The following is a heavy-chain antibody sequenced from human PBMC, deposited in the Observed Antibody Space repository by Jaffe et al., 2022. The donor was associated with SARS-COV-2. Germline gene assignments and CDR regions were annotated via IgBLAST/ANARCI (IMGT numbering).Heavy chain of an antibody. CDR1: GGSISSYY. J-gene: IGHJ4*02. CDR3: ARRYSYGEFDY. V-gene: IGHV4-59*08. CDR2: IYYSGST. D-gene: IGHD5-18*01. Sequence: QVQLQESGPGLVKPSETLSLTCTVSGGSISSYYWSWIRQPPGKGLEWIGYIYYSGSTNYNPSLKSRVTISVDTSKNQFSLKLSSVTAADTAVYYCARRYSYGEFDYWGQGTLVTVSS.